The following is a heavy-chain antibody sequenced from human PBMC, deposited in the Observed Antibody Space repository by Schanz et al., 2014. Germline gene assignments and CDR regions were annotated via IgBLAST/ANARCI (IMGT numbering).Heavy chain of an antibody. D-gene: IGHD6-19*01. J-gene: IGHJ4*02. CDR2: TYSGGST. Sequence: QLLESGGGMVQPGGSLRLSCAASGFTFSDHYMSWVRQAPGKGLEWVSITYSGGSTYYADSVKGRFTISRDNSKNTLYLLMNSLRAEDTAVYYCAKDLISGWSGFDYWGQGTLVTVSS. CDR3: AKDLISGWSGFDY. CDR1: GFTFSDHY. V-gene: IGHV3-66*01.